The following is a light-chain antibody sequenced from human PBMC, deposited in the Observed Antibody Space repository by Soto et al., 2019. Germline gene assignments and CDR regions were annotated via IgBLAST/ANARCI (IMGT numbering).Light chain of an antibody. CDR2: DAS. CDR1: QSVTTF. J-gene: IGKJ4*01. V-gene: IGKV3-11*01. CDR3: QQRTNWPLT. Sequence: EIVLTQSPVTLSLSPGERATLSCRASQSVTTFLAWYQQKPGQAPRHLIYDASKRATGIPARFSGSGSGTDFTLTSSSLEPEDFAVYYCQQRTNWPLTFGGGTKVEIK.